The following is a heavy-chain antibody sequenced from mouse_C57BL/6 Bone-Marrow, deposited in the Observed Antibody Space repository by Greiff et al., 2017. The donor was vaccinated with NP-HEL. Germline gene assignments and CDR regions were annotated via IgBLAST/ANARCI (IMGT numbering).Heavy chain of an antibody. Sequence: VQLQQPGTELVKPGASVKLSCKASGYTFTSYWMHWVKQRPGQGLEWIGNINPSTGGTTYNEKFKSKATLTVDKSSSTAYMQLSSLTSEDSAVYYCARLYYDYDGWYFDVWGTGTTVTVSA. D-gene: IGHD2-4*01. V-gene: IGHV1-53*01. CDR1: GYTFTSYW. CDR2: INPSTGGT. CDR3: ARLYYDYDGWYFDV. J-gene: IGHJ1*03.